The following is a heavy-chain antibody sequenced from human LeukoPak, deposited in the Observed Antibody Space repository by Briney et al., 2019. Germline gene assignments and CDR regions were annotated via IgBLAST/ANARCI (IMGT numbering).Heavy chain of an antibody. V-gene: IGHV5-51*01. J-gene: IGHJ6*03. CDR1: GYSFTSCW. CDR2: IYPGDSDT. Sequence: GESLKISCKGSGYSFTSCWIGWVRQMPGKGLEWMGIIYPGDSDTRYSPSFQGQVTISADKSISTAYLQWSSLKASDTAMYYCARLGATTVTTDYYYYYMDVWGKGTTVTVSS. D-gene: IGHD4-17*01. CDR3: ARLGATTVTTDYYYYYMDV.